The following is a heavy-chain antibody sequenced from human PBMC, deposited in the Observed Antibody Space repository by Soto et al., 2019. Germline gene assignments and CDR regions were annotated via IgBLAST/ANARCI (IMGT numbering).Heavy chain of an antibody. V-gene: IGHV1-3*01. CDR2: INAGNGNT. CDR1: GYTFTSYA. J-gene: IGHJ6*02. D-gene: IGHD1-1*01. Sequence: ASVKVSCKASGYTFTSYAMHWVRQAPGQRLEWMGWINAGNGNTKYSQKFQGRVTITRDTSASTAYMELSSLRSEDTAVYYCAREENDPMRYYYGMDVWGQGTTVTVSS. CDR3: AREENDPMRYYYGMDV.